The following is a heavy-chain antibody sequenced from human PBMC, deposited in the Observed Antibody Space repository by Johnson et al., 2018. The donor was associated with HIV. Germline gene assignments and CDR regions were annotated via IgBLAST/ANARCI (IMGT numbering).Heavy chain of an antibody. CDR3: ARALEVGATTANEAFDI. J-gene: IGHJ3*02. CDR1: GFTFSSYA. CDR2: MSYDGSKE. D-gene: IGHD1-26*01. Sequence: VQLVESGGGVVQPGRSLRLSCAASGFTFSSYAMHWVRQAPVKGLEWVGVMSYDGSKENYADSVKGRFTISRDNSKNTLYLQMNSLRAEDTAVYYCARALEVGATTANEAFDIWGQGTMVTVSS. V-gene: IGHV3-30-3*01.